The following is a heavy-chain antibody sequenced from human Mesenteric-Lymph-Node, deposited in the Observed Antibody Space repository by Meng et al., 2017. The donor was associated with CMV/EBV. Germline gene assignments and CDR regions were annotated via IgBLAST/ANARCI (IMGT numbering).Heavy chain of an antibody. V-gene: IGHV1-2*02. CDR3: ARGRGCSDTTCYDDVLNI. CDR1: GYTFTYYY. J-gene: IGHJ3*02. D-gene: IGHD2-2*01. Sequence: ASVKVFCKASGYTFTYYYMHWVRQAPGQGPECMGWINPNTGGTIYAQKFQGRVTMTRDTSISTDYMELSRLSSDDTAVYYCARGRGCSDTTCYDDVLNIWGQGTMVTVSS. CDR2: INPNTGGT.